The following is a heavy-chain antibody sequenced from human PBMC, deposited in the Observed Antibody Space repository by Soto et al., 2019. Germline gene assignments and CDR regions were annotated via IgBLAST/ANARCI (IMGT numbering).Heavy chain of an antibody. CDR2: IFWDDDK. V-gene: IGHV2-5*02. D-gene: IGHD3-3*01. CDR1: GFSLTTSGVG. Sequence: QITLNESGPTQVKPRQTLTLTCTFSGFSLTTSGVGVGWIRQSPGKAPEWLALIFWDDDKRYSPSLKSRLTIPKDTSKNRLVLTMADLDPADTATYYCAHRVLRTVFGLVTTTAIYFDFWGQGTPVAVSS. J-gene: IGHJ4*02. CDR3: AHRVLRTVFGLVTTTAIYFDF.